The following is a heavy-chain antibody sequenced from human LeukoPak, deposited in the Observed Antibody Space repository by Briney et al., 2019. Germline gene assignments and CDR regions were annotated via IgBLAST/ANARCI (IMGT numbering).Heavy chain of an antibody. D-gene: IGHD3-22*01. V-gene: IGHV3-48*01. CDR1: GFTFSSYS. Sequence: PGGSLRLSCAASGFTFSSYSMNWVRQAPGKGLEWVSYIGSSSFTIYYADSVKGRFTISRDNAKNSLYLQMNSLRAEDTAVYYCAKMKYYDSSGYYYGAFDIWGQGTMVTVSS. CDR2: IGSSSFTI. J-gene: IGHJ3*02. CDR3: AKMKYYDSSGYYYGAFDI.